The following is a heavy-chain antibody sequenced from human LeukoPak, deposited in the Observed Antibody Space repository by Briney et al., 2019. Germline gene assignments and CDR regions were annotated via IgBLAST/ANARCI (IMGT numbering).Heavy chain of an antibody. D-gene: IGHD6-6*01. CDR2: FDPEDGET. CDR3: ATGTIAARPVYYYYMDV. Sequence: ASVKVSCKASGGTFSSYAISWVRQAPGQGLEWMGGFDPEDGETIYAQKFQGRVTMTEDTSTDTAYMELSSLRSEDTAVYYCATGTIAARPVYYYYMDVWGKGTTVTVSS. J-gene: IGHJ6*03. V-gene: IGHV1-24*01. CDR1: GGTFSSYA.